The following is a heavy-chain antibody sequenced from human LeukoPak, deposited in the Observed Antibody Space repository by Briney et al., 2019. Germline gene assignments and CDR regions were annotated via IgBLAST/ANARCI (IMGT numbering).Heavy chain of an antibody. D-gene: IGHD2-15*01. CDR1: GGTFSSYA. CDR2: IIPISGTA. V-gene: IGHV1-69*06. Sequence: SVKVSCKASGGTFSSYAISWVRQAPGQGLEWMGGIIPISGTANYAQKFQGRVTITADKSTSTAYMELSSLRSEDTAVYYCARTSIVVVVAARYYFDYWGQGTLVTVSS. J-gene: IGHJ4*02. CDR3: ARTSIVVVVAARYYFDY.